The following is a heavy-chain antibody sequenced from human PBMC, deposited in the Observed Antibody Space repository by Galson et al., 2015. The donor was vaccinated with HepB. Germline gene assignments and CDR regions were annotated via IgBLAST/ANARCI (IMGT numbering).Heavy chain of an antibody. D-gene: IGHD2-15*01. J-gene: IGHJ4*02. V-gene: IGHV3-30*02. CDR3: ARSAYSGIDY. Sequence: SLRLSCATSGLTFSSFAFHWARQAPDKGLEWVTYIPNDGSNAYYAGSVKGRLTVSRDNSKNALFLQMNSLGPEDTAIYYCARSAYSGIDYWGQGTLLTVSS. CDR1: GLTFSSFA. CDR2: IPNDGSNA.